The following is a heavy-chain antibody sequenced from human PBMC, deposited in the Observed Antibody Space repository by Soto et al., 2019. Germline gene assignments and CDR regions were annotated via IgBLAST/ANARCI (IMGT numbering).Heavy chain of an antibody. CDR1: GYSISSGYY. CDR2: IYHSGST. J-gene: IGHJ6*02. V-gene: IGHV4-38-2*02. Sequence: SETLSLTCAVSGYSISSGYYWGWIRQPPGKGLEWIGSIYHSGSTYYNPSLKSRVTISVDTSKNQFSLKLSSVTAADTAVYYCARDETXDFWSGYYVYYYYGMDVWGQGTTVTVSS. D-gene: IGHD3-3*01. CDR3: ARDETXDFWSGYYVYYYYGMDV.